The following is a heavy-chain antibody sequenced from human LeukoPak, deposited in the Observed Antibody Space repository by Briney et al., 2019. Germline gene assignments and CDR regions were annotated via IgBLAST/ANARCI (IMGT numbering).Heavy chain of an antibody. CDR3: ATLNTDGWYFDS. CDR2: IYYSGAT. Sequence: SETLSLTCSVSGGSISNSRYYWGWLRQPPGKGLEWIGSIYYSGATNSNPSLRSRLTISVDTSKNQFSLKLGSVTAADAAVYYCATLNTDGWYFDSWDQGTLVTVSS. CDR1: GGSISNSRYY. J-gene: IGHJ4*02. V-gene: IGHV4-39*01. D-gene: IGHD5-24*01.